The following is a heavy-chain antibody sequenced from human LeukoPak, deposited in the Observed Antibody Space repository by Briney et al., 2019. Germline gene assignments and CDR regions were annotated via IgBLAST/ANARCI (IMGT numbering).Heavy chain of an antibody. Sequence: KPSETLSLTCAVYGGSFSGYYWSWLRQPPGKGLEWIGEINHSGSTNYNPSLKSRVTISVDTSKNQFSLKLSSVTAADTAVYYCASCGYSHGCKHPNYWGQGTLVTVSS. CDR3: ASCGYSHGCKHPNY. V-gene: IGHV4-34*01. CDR1: GGSFSGYY. CDR2: INHSGST. D-gene: IGHD5-18*01. J-gene: IGHJ4*02.